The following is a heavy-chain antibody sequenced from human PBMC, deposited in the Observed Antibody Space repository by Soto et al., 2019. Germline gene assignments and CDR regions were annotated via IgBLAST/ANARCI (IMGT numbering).Heavy chain of an antibody. CDR2: ISHDGNIK. D-gene: IGHD2-2*01. J-gene: IGHJ6*02. Sequence: QVQLVESGGGVVQPGRSLRLSCAASGFTFRSYAMHWVRQAPGKGLEWVATISHDGNIKYYADSVKGRFAISRDNSMNAVFLQMNSLRPEDTARYYCARDYETSSAGYYYYGMDVWGHGTKVTVSS. V-gene: IGHV3-30*09. CDR3: ARDYETSSAGYYYYGMDV. CDR1: GFTFRSYA.